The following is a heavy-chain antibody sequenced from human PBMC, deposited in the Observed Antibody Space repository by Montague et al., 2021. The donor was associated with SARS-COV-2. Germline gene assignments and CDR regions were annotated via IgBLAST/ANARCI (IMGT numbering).Heavy chain of an antibody. V-gene: IGHV4-59*01. CDR2: IYYSRST. J-gene: IGHJ6*02. Sequence: SETLSLTCTVSGGSIRNYYWTWIRQSPGKGLEWIGFIYYSRSTNSNPSLESRVTISVDTSKNQFSLNLTSVTAADTAVYYCARGEILTANSGYIYHGRDVGGQGTTVTVP. CDR1: GGSIRNYY. CDR3: ARGEILTANSGYIYHGRDV. D-gene: IGHD3-9*01.